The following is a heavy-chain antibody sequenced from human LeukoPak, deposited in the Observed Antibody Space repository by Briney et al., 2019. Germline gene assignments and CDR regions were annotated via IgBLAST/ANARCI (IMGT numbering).Heavy chain of an antibody. CDR2: ISAYNGST. Sequence: VASVKVSCKASGYTFTGYYMHWVRQAPGQGLERMGWISAYNGSTNYAQKPQGRVTMTTDTSTSTAYMELRSLRSDDTAVYYCASKEIGGYGDYPKQPFDYWGQGTLVTVSS. J-gene: IGHJ4*02. V-gene: IGHV1-18*04. CDR3: ASKEIGGYGDYPKQPFDY. D-gene: IGHD4-17*01. CDR1: GYTFTGYY.